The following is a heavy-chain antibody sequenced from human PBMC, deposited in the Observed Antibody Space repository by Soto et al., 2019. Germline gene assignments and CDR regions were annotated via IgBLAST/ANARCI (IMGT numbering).Heavy chain of an antibody. CDR1: GASIRSKF. D-gene: IGHD4-17*01. V-gene: IGHV4-4*09. CDR3: ARRYGLSAFDI. J-gene: IGHJ3*02. CDR2: IYFGGTT. Sequence: SETLSLTCSISGASIRSKFWSWVRQPPGKGLEWIGYIYFGGTTQSNPSLKGRATISLDTSKNQFSLKLSSVTAADTAVYFCARRYGLSAFDIWGQGTMVT.